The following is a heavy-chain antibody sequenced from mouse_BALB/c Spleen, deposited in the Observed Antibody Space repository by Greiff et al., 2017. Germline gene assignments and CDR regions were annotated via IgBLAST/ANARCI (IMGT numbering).Heavy chain of an antibody. J-gene: IGHJ4*01. V-gene: IGHV2-5-1*01. CDR1: GFSLTSYG. Sequence: VQLQESGPSLVQPSQSLSITCTVSGFSLTSYGVHWVRQSPGKGLEWLGVIWRGGSTDYNAAFMSRLSITKYNSKSQVFFKMNSLQADDTAIYYCAKRHGYAMDYWGQGTSVTVSS. CDR3: AKRHGYAMDY. D-gene: IGHD3-1*01. CDR2: IWRGGST.